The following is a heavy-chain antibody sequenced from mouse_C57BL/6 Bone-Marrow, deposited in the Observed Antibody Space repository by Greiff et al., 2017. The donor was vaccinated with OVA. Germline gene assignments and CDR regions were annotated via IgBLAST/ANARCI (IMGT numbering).Heavy chain of an antibody. Sequence: EVKLVESGEGLVKPGGSLKLSCAASGFTFSSYAMSWVRQTPEKRLEWVAYISSGGDYIYYADTVKGRFTISRGNARNTLYLQMRSLKSEDTAMYYCTRENGSSYGYFDYLGQGTTLTVSS. V-gene: IGHV5-9-1*02. CDR1: GFTFSSYA. CDR2: ISSGGDYI. D-gene: IGHD1-1*01. CDR3: TRENGSSYGYFDY. J-gene: IGHJ2*01.